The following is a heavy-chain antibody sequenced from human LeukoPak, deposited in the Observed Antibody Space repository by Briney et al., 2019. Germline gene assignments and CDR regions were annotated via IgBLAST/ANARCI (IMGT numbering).Heavy chain of an antibody. D-gene: IGHD1-26*01. CDR1: GFTFSSYG. Sequence: PGGSLRLSCAASGFTFSSYGMHWVRQAPGKGLEWVAVISYDGSNKYYAGSVKGRFTISRDNSKNTLYLQMNSLRAEDTAVYYCAKDGRGGCDYWGQGTLVTVSS. CDR2: ISYDGSNK. V-gene: IGHV3-30*18. J-gene: IGHJ4*02. CDR3: AKDGRGGCDY.